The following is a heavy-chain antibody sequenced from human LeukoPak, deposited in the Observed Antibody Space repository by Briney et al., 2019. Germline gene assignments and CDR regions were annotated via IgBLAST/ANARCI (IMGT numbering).Heavy chain of an antibody. CDR1: GYTFIDNV. CDR2: INVYSGHT. D-gene: IGHD2/OR15-2a*01. CDR3: ARDRSNNDY. V-gene: IGHV1-18*01. J-gene: IGHJ4*02. Sequence: ASVKVSCKASGYTFIDNVISWVRQAPGQGLQWMGWINVYSGHTNYAQKFQGRLTITRDISTSTAYMELRSLRPDDTAVYYCARDRSNNDYWGQGTLVTVSS.